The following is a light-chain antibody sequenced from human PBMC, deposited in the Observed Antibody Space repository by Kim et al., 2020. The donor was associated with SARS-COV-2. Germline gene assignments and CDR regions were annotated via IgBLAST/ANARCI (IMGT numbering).Light chain of an antibody. CDR1: CLRSYY. CDR3: NSRDSSGNHRVV. V-gene: IGLV3-19*01. CDR2: GKN. Sequence: SSELTQDPAVSVALGQTVRITCQGDCLRSYYASWYQQKPGQAPVLVIYGKNNRPSGIPDRFSGSSSGNTASLTITGAQAEDEADYYCNSRDSSGNHRVVFGGGTQLTVL. J-gene: IGLJ2*01.